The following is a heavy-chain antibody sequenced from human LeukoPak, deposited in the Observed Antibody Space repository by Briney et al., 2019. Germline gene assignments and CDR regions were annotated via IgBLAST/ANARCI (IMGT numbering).Heavy chain of an antibody. J-gene: IGHJ4*02. V-gene: IGHV3-23*01. CDR3: AKRGLYSSTWYGFDY. D-gene: IGHD6-13*01. CDR1: GFTFSNYV. CDR2: ISGSGGST. Sequence: GGSLRLSCTASGFTFSNYVMTWVRQGPGKGLEWVSGISGSGGSTYYADSVKGRFTISRDNSKNTLYLQMNSLTVEDTAVYYCAKRGLYSSTWYGFDYWGQGTLVTVSS.